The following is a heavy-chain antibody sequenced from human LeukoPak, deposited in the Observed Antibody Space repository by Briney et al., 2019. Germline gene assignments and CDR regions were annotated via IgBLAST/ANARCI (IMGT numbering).Heavy chain of an antibody. V-gene: IGHV3-7*03. J-gene: IGHJ4*02. CDR2: IREDGSDD. CDR3: ARGDGYYFGF. CDR1: GFTFRHYY. Sequence: GGSLRLSCAASGFTFRHYYMNWVRLAPGKGLAWVANIREDGSDDTYEASVKGRFTISRDNARNSLFLQMDSLRAEDTAVYYCARGDGYYFGFWGQGTPVTVSS.